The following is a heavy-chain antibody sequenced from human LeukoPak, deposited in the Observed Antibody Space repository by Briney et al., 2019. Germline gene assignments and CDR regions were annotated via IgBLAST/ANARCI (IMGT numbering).Heavy chain of an antibody. CDR2: ISSSGSII. D-gene: IGHD3-22*01. V-gene: IGHV3-11*01. CDR1: GFTFSDYY. Sequence: GGSLRLSCAASGFTFSDYYMSWIRQAPGKGLEWVSYISSSGSIISYADSVKGRFTISRDNANNSLYLQMNSLRAEDTAVYYCARDGLRNYYDSSGYFYDYWGQGTLVTLSS. CDR3: ARDGLRNYYDSSGYFYDY. J-gene: IGHJ4*02.